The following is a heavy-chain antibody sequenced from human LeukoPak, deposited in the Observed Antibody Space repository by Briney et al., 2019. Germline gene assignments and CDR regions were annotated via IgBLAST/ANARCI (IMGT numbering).Heavy chain of an antibody. J-gene: IGHJ6*03. D-gene: IGHD3-22*01. CDR1: GFTVDDYT. CDR2: ISWDGGTT. CDR3: ARGSEVVITINYYYYMDV. Sequence: GGSLRLSCGASGFTVDDYTMHWVRQVPGKGLEWVSLISWDGGTTYYADSVKGRFTISRDNSKNSLDLQMNSLRAADTAVYYCARGSEVVITINYYYYMDVWGKGTTVTISS. V-gene: IGHV3-43*01.